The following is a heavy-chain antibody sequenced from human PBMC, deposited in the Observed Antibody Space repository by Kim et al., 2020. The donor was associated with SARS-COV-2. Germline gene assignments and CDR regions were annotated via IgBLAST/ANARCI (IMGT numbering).Heavy chain of an antibody. D-gene: IGHD3-10*01. CDR3: ASTSHSPSYGLFDY. Sequence: SETLSLTCTVSGGSISSYYWSWIRQPPGKGLEWIGYIYYSGSTNYNPSLKSRVTISVDTSKNQFSLKLSSVTAADTAVYYCASTSHSPSYGLFDYWGQGT. J-gene: IGHJ4*02. V-gene: IGHV4-59*13. CDR1: GGSISSYY. CDR2: IYYSGST.